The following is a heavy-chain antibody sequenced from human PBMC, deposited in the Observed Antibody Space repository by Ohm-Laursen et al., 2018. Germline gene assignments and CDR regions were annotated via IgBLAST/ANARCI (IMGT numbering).Heavy chain of an antibody. CDR2: INHSRST. D-gene: IGHD6-19*01. CDR3: ARGFSGWWGRIDY. CDR1: GGSFSGYY. V-gene: IGHV4-34*01. Sequence: GTLSLTCFVYGGSFSGYYWNWIRQPPGKGLEWIGEINHSRSTKYNSSFKSRVTISVDTSKNQFSLKLSSVTAADTAVYYCARGFSGWWGRIDYWGQGILVTVSS. J-gene: IGHJ4*02.